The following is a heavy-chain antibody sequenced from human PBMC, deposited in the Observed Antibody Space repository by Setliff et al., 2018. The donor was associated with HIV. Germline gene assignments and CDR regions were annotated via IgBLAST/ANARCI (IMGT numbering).Heavy chain of an antibody. CDR3: GRSGKSGELYAY. J-gene: IGHJ4*02. D-gene: IGHD3-10*01. CDR2: IYPIDSDT. CDR1: GYSFTNYW. V-gene: IGHV5-51*01. Sequence: GEFLKISCKGSGYSFTNYWVGWVRQMPGRGLEWMGIIYPIDSDTKYSPSFWGRVTISVDKSTNTAYLHWNSLRPADTAMYYCGRSGKSGELYAYWGQGTQVTVS.